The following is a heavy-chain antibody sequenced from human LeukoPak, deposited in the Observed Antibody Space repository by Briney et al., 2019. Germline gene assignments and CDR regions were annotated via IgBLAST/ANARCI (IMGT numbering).Heavy chain of an antibody. CDR1: GLTFSSYS. V-gene: IGHV3-21*01. CDR2: ISSSSSYI. J-gene: IGHJ4*02. CDR3: ACGLTSGFDY. D-gene: IGHD1-1*01. Sequence: GGSLRLSCAASGLTFSSYSMNWVRQAPGKGLGWVSSISSSSSYIYYADSVKGRFTISRDNAKNSLYLQMNSLRAEDTAVYYCACGLTSGFDYWGQGTLVTVSS.